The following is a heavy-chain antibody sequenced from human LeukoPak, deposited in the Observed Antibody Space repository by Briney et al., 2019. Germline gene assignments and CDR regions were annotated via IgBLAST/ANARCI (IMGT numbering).Heavy chain of an antibody. CDR2: ISGSGSST. J-gene: IGHJ4*02. CDR3: ARDPEYQLLYYSDY. D-gene: IGHD2-2*01. Sequence: GGSLRLSCAASGFRFSNHAMSWIRQAPGKGLEWVAAISGSGSSTYSADSVKGRFTVSRDNSKNTLYLQMDSLRADDTAVYYCARDPEYQLLYYSDYWGQGTLVTVSS. V-gene: IGHV3-23*01. CDR1: GFRFSNHA.